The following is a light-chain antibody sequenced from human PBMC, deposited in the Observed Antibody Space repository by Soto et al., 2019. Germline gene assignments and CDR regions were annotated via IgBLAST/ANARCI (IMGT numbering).Light chain of an antibody. CDR3: QQRSNWPPMT. Sequence: ENVLTQSPATLSLSPGERATLSCRASQSVSSYLAWYQQKPGQAPRLLIYDASNRATGIPARFSGSGSGTDFTLTISSLEPEDFAVYYCQQRSNWPPMTFGQGTRLEI. CDR2: DAS. V-gene: IGKV3-11*01. J-gene: IGKJ5*01. CDR1: QSVSSY.